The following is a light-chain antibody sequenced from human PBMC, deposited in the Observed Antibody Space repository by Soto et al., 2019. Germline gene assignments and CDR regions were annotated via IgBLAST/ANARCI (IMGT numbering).Light chain of an antibody. CDR3: CSYAGSYTFV. CDR1: STDVGGYNY. Sequence: QSALTQPRSVPGSPGQSVTISCSGTSTDVGGYNYVSWFQQHPGKAPKLIIYGVSKRPSGVPDRFSGSKSGNTASLTISGLQAEDEADYHCCSYAGSYTFVFGGGTKLTVL. CDR2: GVS. V-gene: IGLV2-11*01. J-gene: IGLJ2*01.